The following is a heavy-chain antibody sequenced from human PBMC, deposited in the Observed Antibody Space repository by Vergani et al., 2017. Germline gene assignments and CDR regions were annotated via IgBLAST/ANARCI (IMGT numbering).Heavy chain of an antibody. J-gene: IGHJ1*01. CDR2: ISYDGTQK. Sequence: QVHLVESGGGVVQPGRSLRLSCVVSGFTPSYYGMHWVRQAPGKGLGWVAVISYDGTQKYYADSVKGRFTISRDNSKSTLYLQMNSLRTGDTAVYYCATKSCGTPGCQIGYFREWGQGTLVTVSS. V-gene: IGHV3-30*03. CDR3: ATKSCGTPGCQIGYFRE. CDR1: GFTPSYYG. D-gene: IGHD1-1*01.